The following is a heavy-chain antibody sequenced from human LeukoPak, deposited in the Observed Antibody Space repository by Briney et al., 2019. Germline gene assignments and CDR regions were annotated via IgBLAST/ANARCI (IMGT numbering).Heavy chain of an antibody. V-gene: IGHV1-24*01. Sequence: GASVKVSCKVSGYTLTELSMHWVRQAPGKGLEWMGGFDPEDGETIYAQKFQGRVTMTEDTSTDTAYMELSSLRSEDTAVYYRATTGPLQPYYGMDVWGQGTTVTVSS. D-gene: IGHD5-24*01. CDR1: GYTLTELS. CDR3: ATTGPLQPYYGMDV. CDR2: FDPEDGET. J-gene: IGHJ6*02.